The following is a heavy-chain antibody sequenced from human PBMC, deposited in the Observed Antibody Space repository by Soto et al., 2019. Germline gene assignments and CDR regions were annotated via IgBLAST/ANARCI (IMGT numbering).Heavy chain of an antibody. V-gene: IGHV1-69*13. CDR3: AREWRYYDKTGMDV. D-gene: IGHD3-22*01. Sequence: SVKVSCKASGGTFSSYAISWVRQAPGQGLEWMGGIIPIFGTANYAQKFQGRVTITADESTSTAYMELSSLRSEDTAVYYCAREWRYYDKTGMDVWGQGTTVTVS. CDR1: GGTFSSYA. J-gene: IGHJ6*02. CDR2: IIPIFGTA.